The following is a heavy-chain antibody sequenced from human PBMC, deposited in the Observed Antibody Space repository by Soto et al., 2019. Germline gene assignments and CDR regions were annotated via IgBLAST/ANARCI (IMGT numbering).Heavy chain of an antibody. CDR3: ARHRLCSSSGIYYYYMYF. V-gene: IGHV4-39*01. CDR2: IYYSGST. J-gene: IGHJ6*03. CDR1: GGSISSSSYY. Sequence: SETLSLTCTVSGGSISSSSYYWGWIRQPPGKGLEWIGSIYYSGSTYYNPSLKSRVTISVDTSKNQFSLKLSSVTAADTAVYYCARHRLCSSSGIYYYYMYFWGKGSTVPVSS. D-gene: IGHD6-6*01.